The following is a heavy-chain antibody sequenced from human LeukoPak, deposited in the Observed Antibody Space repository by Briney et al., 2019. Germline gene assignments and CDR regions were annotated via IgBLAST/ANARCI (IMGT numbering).Heavy chain of an antibody. CDR3: ARDGPTHYYYYGMDV. V-gene: IGHV3-7*03. CDR1: GFTLSSYW. J-gene: IGHJ6*04. Sequence: GGSLRLSCAASGFTLSSYWMSWVRQAPGKGLEWVANIKQDGSEKYYVDSVKGRFTISRDNAKNSLYLQMNSLRAEDTAVYYCARDGPTHYYYYGMDVWGKGTTVTVSS. CDR2: IKQDGSEK.